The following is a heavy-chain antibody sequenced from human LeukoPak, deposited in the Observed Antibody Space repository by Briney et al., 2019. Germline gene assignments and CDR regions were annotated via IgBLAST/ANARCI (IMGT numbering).Heavy chain of an antibody. V-gene: IGHV3-48*01. Sequence: GGSLRLSCAASGFTFSSYSMTWVRQAPGKGLEWVSYISSSSSTIYYADSVKGRFTISRDNSKNTLYLQMNSLRAEDTAVYYCAKDLNWNYAFDIWGQGTMVTVSS. CDR1: GFTFSSYS. J-gene: IGHJ3*02. D-gene: IGHD1-1*01. CDR2: ISSSSSTI. CDR3: AKDLNWNYAFDI.